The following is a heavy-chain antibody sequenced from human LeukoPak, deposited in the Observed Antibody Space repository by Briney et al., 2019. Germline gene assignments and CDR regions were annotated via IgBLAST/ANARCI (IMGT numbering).Heavy chain of an antibody. D-gene: IGHD2-15*01. CDR2: IIPIFGTA. V-gene: IGHV1-69*06. CDR3: AKSEMYCYGGICYPFYYMDV. CDR1: GGTFSSYA. Sequence: SVKVSCMASGGTFSSYAISWVRQAPGQGLEWMGGIIPIFGTANYAQKFQGRVTITADKSTSTAYMELSSLRSEDTAVYYCAKSEMYCYGGICYPFYYMDVWGKGTTVTVSS. J-gene: IGHJ6*03.